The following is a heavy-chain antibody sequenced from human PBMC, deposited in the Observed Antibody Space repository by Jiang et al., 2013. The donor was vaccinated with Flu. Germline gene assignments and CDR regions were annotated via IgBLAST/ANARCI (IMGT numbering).Heavy chain of an antibody. CDR1: GGTFSSYA. J-gene: IGHJ4*02. Sequence: SGAEVKKPGSSVKVSCKASGGTFSSYAISWVRQAPGQGLEWMGRIIPILGIANYAQKFQGRVTITADKSTSTAYMELSSLRSEDTAVYYCARGYKDTAMVYPNWGQGTLVTVSS. V-gene: IGHV1-69*04. CDR2: IIPILGIA. CDR3: ARGYKDTAMVYPN. D-gene: IGHD5-18*01.